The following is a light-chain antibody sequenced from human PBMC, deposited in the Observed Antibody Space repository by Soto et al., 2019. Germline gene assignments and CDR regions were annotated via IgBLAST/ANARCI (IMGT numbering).Light chain of an antibody. J-gene: IGLJ2*01. CDR3: AAWDDSLNGVV. CDR1: SSNIGSNT. CDR2: SNN. V-gene: IGLV1-44*01. Sequence: QSVLTQPPSAYGTPGQRVTISCSGSSSNIGSNTVNWYQQLPGRAPKLLISSNNQRPSGVPDRFSGSKSATSASLAISGLQSEDEADYYCAAWDDSLNGVVFGGGTKLTVL.